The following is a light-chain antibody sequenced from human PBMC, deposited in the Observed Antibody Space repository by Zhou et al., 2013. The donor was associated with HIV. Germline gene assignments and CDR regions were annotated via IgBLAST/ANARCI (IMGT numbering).Light chain of an antibody. CDR1: QSVSSS. Sequence: ETVMTQSPATLSVSPGDRATLSCRATQSVSSSLAWYQQKPDQAPRLLIYDASNRAAGIPARFSGSGSGTDFTLTISSLEPEDFAVYYCQQYGSLPITFGQGTRLEIK. J-gene: IGKJ5*01. CDR2: DAS. V-gene: IGKV3-11*01. CDR3: QQYGSLPIT.